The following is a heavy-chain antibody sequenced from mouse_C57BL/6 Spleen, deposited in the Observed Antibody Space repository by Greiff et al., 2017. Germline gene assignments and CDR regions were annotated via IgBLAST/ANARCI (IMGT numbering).Heavy chain of an antibody. CDR2: IYPGDGDT. D-gene: IGHD1-1*01. V-gene: IGHV1-82*01. Sequence: VQLQESGPELVKPGASVKISCKASGYAFSSSWMNWVKQRPGKGLEWIGRIYPGDGDTNYNGKFKGKATLTADKSSSTAYMQLSSLTSEDSAVYFCARDGTLFDYWGQGTTLTVSS. J-gene: IGHJ2*01. CDR3: ARDGTLFDY. CDR1: GYAFSSSW.